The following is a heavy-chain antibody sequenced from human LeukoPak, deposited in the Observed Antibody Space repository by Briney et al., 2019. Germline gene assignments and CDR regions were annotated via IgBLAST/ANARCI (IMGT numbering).Heavy chain of an antibody. J-gene: IGHJ4*02. V-gene: IGHV3-21*01. CDR1: GFTFSSYT. D-gene: IGHD3-22*01. Sequence: KPGGSLRLSCAASGFTFSSYTMNWVRQAPGKGLEWVSSIAGSSGYISYADSVKGRFTISRDNAKKSLYLQVTSLTAEDPAVYYCARGYDSSGYYTEFGYWGQGTLVTVSS. CDR3: ARGYDSSGYYTEFGY. CDR2: IAGSSGYI.